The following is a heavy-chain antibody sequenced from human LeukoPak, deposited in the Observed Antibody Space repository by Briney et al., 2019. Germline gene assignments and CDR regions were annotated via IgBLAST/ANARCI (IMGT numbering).Heavy chain of an antibody. V-gene: IGHV3-23*01. CDR2: ISGSGGST. J-gene: IGHJ5*02. CDR1: GFTFSSYA. D-gene: IGHD3-10*01. Sequence: PGGSLRLSCAASGFTFSSYAMSWVRQAPGKGLEWVSAISGSGGSTYYADSVKGRFTISRDNSKNTPYLQMNSLRAEDTAVYYCAKDVGSVADNNWFDPWGQGTLVTVSS. CDR3: AKDVGSVADNNWFDP.